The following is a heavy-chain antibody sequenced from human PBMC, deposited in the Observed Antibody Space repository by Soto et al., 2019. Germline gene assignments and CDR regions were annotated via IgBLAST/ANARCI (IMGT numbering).Heavy chain of an antibody. Sequence: SETLSLTCTVSGGSISSYYWSWIRQPPGKGLEWIGYIYYSGSTNYNPSLKSRVTISVDTSKNQFSLKLSSVTAADTAVYYCARSYYDFWSGSNSYGVDVWGQGTTVTVSS. V-gene: IGHV4-59*01. CDR2: IYYSGST. CDR1: GGSISSYY. D-gene: IGHD3-3*01. CDR3: ARSYYDFWSGSNSYGVDV. J-gene: IGHJ6*02.